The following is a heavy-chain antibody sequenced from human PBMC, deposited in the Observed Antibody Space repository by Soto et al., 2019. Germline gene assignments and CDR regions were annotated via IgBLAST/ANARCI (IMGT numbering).Heavy chain of an antibody. D-gene: IGHD5-18*01. J-gene: IGHJ4*02. CDR2: ISGSGGST. Sequence: SGGSLRLSCGASGFTFSSYAMSWVRQAPGKGLEWVSAISGSGGSTYYADSVKGRFTISRDNSKNTLYLQMNGLRAEDTAVYYCAKAMVTGFDYWGQGTLVTVSS. CDR3: AKAMVTGFDY. V-gene: IGHV3-23*01. CDR1: GFTFSSYA.